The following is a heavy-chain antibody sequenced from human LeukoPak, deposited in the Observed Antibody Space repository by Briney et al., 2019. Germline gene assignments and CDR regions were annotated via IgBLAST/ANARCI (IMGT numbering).Heavy chain of an antibody. J-gene: IGHJ5*02. D-gene: IGHD2-2*02. CDR3: ARGPMRYCSSTSCYTLRGDWFDP. V-gene: IGHV4-34*01. CDR1: GVSFSGYY. Sequence: SETLSLTCAVYGVSFSGYYWSWLRQPPGKGLEWIGEINYSGGTNYNPSLKGRVTISVDTSKNQFSLKLSSATAADTAVYYGARGPMRYCSSTSCYTLRGDWFDPWGQGTLVTVSS. CDR2: INYSGGT.